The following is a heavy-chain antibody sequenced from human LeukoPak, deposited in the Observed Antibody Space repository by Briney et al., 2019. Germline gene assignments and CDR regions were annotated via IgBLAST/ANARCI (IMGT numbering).Heavy chain of an antibody. V-gene: IGHV3-48*01. Sequence: GGSLRLSCTASGFPFIEYSMNWVRQAPGKGLEWISYIGIDSGNTKYAGSVRGRFTISADKAKNSLYLQMNSLRVEDTAVYYCARDHNYAFDNWGQGTLVSVAS. CDR2: IGIDSGNT. J-gene: IGHJ4*02. D-gene: IGHD1-1*01. CDR3: ARDHNYAFDN. CDR1: GFPFIEYS.